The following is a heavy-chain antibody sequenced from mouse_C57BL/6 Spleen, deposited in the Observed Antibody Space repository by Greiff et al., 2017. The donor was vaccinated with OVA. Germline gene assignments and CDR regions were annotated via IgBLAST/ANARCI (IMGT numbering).Heavy chain of an antibody. CDR1: GYTFTSYW. CDR3: AYYGSSHYCDY. CDR2: IHPNSGST. V-gene: IGHV1-64*01. J-gene: IGHJ2*01. D-gene: IGHD1-1*01. Sequence: QVQLKQPGAELVKPGASVKLSCKASGYTFTSYWMHWVKQRPGQGLEWIGMIHPNSGSTNYNEKFKSKATLTVDKSSSTAYMQLSSLTSEDSAVYYCAYYGSSHYCDYWGQGTTLTVSS.